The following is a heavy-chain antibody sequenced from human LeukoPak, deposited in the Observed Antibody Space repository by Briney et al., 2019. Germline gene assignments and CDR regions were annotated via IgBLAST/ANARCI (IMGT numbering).Heavy chain of an antibody. CDR1: GFTFSSYG. CDR2: ISSDGSNK. Sequence: GGSLRLSCAASGFTFSSYGMHWVRQAPGKGLEWVALISSDGSNKYYADSVKGRFTISRDNSKNTLYLQMNSLRAEDTAVYYCARGYYDILTGYYTNDAFDIWGQGTMVTVSS. V-gene: IGHV3-30*03. J-gene: IGHJ3*02. D-gene: IGHD3-9*01. CDR3: ARGYYDILTGYYTNDAFDI.